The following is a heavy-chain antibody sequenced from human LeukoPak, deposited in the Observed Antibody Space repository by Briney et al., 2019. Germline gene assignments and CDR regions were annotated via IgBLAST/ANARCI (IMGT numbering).Heavy chain of an antibody. Sequence: PGGSLRLSCAASGFTFSSYGMSWVRQAPGKGLEWVSAISGSGGSTYYADSVKGRFTISRDNAKNTLYLQMNSLRAEDTAVYYCASGSSGWHPGAPFDYWGQGTLVTVSP. J-gene: IGHJ4*02. CDR2: ISGSGGST. D-gene: IGHD6-19*01. CDR1: GFTFSSYG. CDR3: ASGSSGWHPGAPFDY. V-gene: IGHV3-23*01.